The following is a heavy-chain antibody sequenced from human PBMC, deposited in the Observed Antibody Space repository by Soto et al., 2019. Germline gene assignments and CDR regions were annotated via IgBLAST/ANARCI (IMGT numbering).Heavy chain of an antibody. V-gene: IGHV4-59*01. CDR1: GGSISSYY. D-gene: IGHD3-16*01. CDR3: ARGLYETSYSFYGMDV. CDR2: IYYSGST. Sequence: PSETLSLTCTFSGGSISSYYWSLIRQPPGKGLEWIGYIYYSGSTNYNPSLKSRVTISVDTSKDQVVLTLTSVDPVDTATYYCARGLYETSYSFYGMDVWGQGTTVTVSS. J-gene: IGHJ6*02.